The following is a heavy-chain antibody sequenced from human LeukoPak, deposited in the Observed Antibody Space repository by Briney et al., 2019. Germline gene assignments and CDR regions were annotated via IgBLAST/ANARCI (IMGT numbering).Heavy chain of an antibody. V-gene: IGHV3-48*03. J-gene: IGHJ5*02. CDR1: LFTLSRYV. D-gene: IGHD2-15*01. CDR2: ICNSGTAI. Sequence: GGCLRLSRAPSLFTLSRYVMNCVGPAAGRGLNGMYFICNSGTAIYFPASLRGRFTISSDNAQNSLYLHMKRLRAADTALYYLSRAVADAGGSWFDPWGQGTLVTVSS. CDR3: SRAVADAGGSWFDP.